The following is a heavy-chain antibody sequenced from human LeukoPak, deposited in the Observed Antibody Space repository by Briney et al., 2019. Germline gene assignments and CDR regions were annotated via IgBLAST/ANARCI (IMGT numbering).Heavy chain of an antibody. D-gene: IGHD1-1*01. CDR3: ARGSGPRPSAAFDI. CDR1: GYTFTGYY. V-gene: IGHV1-2*02. CDR2: INPNSGGT. Sequence: ASVKVSCKASGYTFTGYYMHWVRQAPGQGLEWMGWINPNSGGTNYAQKFQGRVTMTRDTSISTAYMELSRLRSDDTAVYYCARGSGPRPSAAFDIWGQGTMVTVSS. J-gene: IGHJ3*02.